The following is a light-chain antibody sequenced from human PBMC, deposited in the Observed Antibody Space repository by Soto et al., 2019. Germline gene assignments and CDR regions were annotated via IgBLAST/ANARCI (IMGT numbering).Light chain of an antibody. V-gene: IGKV3-11*01. CDR1: QSVSSY. Sequence: EIVLTQFPATLFLSSREKATLSCRASQSVSSYLAWYQQKPGQAPRLLIYDASNRATGIPARFSGSGSGTDFTLTISSLEPEDFAVYYCQQRSNWPPTFGQGTKVDIK. CDR2: DAS. CDR3: QQRSNWPPT. J-gene: IGKJ1*01.